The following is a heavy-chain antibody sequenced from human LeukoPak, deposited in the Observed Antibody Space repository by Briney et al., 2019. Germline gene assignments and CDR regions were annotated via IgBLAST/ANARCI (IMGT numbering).Heavy chain of an antibody. CDR3: ARYLGSYVDY. V-gene: IGHV3-20*04. J-gene: IGHJ4*02. CDR1: GFTFDDYG. CDR2: INWNGDTR. Sequence: GGSLTLSCAASGFTFDDYGLSWVRQTPGKGLEWVSAINWNGDTRAYADSVKGRFTISRDNAKNTLYLQMNSLRAEDTAVYYCARYLGSYVDYWGQGTLVTVSS. D-gene: IGHD3-16*01.